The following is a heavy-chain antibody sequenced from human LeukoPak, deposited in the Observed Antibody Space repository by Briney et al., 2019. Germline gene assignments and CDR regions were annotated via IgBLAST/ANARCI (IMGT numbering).Heavy chain of an antibody. V-gene: IGHV3-23*01. CDR2: ISGSGDSS. Sequence: PGGSLRLSCAATGFTFSIYAMSWVRQAPGKGLEWVSDISGSGDSSYYADSVKGRFTLSRDNSKNTLYLQMNSLRAEDTAIYFCAKGYCSGGSCPVNYFDYWGQGTLVTVSP. CDR3: AKGYCSGGSCPVNYFDY. D-gene: IGHD2-15*01. J-gene: IGHJ4*02. CDR1: GFTFSIYA.